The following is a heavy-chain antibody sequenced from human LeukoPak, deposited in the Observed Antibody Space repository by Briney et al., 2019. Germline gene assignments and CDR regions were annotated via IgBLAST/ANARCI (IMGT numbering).Heavy chain of an antibody. V-gene: IGHV4-59*01. CDR1: GGSISSYY. D-gene: IGHD6-13*01. Sequence: KPSETLSLTCTVSGGSISSYYWSWIRQPPGKRLEWIGYIYYSGSTNYNPSLKSRVTISVDTSKNQFSLKLSSVTAADTALYYCARSRGYFDYWGQGTLVTVSS. CDR3: ARSRGYFDY. CDR2: IYYSGST. J-gene: IGHJ4*02.